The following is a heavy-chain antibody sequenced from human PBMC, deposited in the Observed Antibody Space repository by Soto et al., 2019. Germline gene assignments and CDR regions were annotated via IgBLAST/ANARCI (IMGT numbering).Heavy chain of an antibody. CDR2: IYYSGST. CDR3: ASLYYYIPPGWFDP. CDR1: GGSISSRGHY. D-gene: IGHD3-10*02. V-gene: IGHV4-31*03. Sequence: QVQLQESGPGLVKPSQTLSLTCTVSGGSISSRGHYWSWIRQHPGKGLEWIGYIYYSGSTYYNPSLKSRVTTSIDTSKNQFSLKLSSVTAADTAVYYCASLYYYIPPGWFDPWGQGTLVTVSP. J-gene: IGHJ5*02.